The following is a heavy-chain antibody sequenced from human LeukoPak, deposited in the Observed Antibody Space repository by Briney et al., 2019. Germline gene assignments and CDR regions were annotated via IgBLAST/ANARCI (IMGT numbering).Heavy chain of an antibody. CDR2: IIYSGRT. CDR3: ARHSRSGYSDYESAFDI. V-gene: IGHV4-39*01. CDR1: GGSSSSSSFY. Sequence: PSETLSLTCTGSGGSSSSSSFYWDGTRQPPGKGLEWLGTIIYSGRTCYNPSHKSRITISVATSKNKYSLKLSSVTAADTAVYYCARHSRSGYSDYESAFDIWGQGTMVIVSS. J-gene: IGHJ3*02. D-gene: IGHD5-12*01.